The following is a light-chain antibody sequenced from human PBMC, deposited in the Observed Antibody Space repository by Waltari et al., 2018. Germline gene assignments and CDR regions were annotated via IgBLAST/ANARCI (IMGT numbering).Light chain of an antibody. CDR3: QSYDTSLSVV. V-gene: IGLV1-40*01. CDR2: GSI. Sequence: QSVLTQPPSVSGAPGQRVTISCTGSGSNIGAGYDVHWYQQLPRAAPKLLIYGSIRRPLGAPHRFFGSTSGTSASLAITGLQAEDEADYYCQSYDTSLSVVFGGGTKLTVL. J-gene: IGLJ3*02. CDR1: GSNIGAGYD.